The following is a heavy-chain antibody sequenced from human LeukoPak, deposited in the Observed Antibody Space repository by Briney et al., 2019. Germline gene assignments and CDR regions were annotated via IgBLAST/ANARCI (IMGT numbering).Heavy chain of an antibody. V-gene: IGHV1-18*04. CDR1: GYTFTGYY. CDR3: ARGYSYGYRDYFDF. CDR2: ISTYNGNT. D-gene: IGHD5-18*01. J-gene: IGHJ4*02. Sequence: ASVKVSCKASGYTFTGYYLHWVRQAPGQGLEWMGWISTYNGNTNYAQNLQDRVTMTTDTSTSTAYMELRSLRSDDTAVYYCARGYSYGYRDYFDFWGQGTLVTVSS.